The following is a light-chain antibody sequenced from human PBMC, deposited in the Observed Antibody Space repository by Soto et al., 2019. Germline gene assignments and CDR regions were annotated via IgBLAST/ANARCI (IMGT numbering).Light chain of an antibody. J-gene: IGKJ5*01. CDR2: GAS. CDR1: QSVSNNY. V-gene: IGKV3-20*01. Sequence: ELVLTQSPGTLSLSPGERATLSCRASQSVSNNYLAWYQQKPGQAPRLLIYGASNRATGIPDRFSGSGSGTDFTLTISRLEPEDFAVFFCQQYGTSEIIFGQGTRLEIK. CDR3: QQYGTSEII.